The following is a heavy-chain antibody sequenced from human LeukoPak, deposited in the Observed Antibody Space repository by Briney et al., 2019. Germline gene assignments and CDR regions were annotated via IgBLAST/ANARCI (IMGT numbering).Heavy chain of an antibody. D-gene: IGHD6-19*01. CDR2: ISAYNGNT. J-gene: IGHJ4*02. Sequence: ASVKVSCTASGYTFTSYGISWVRQARGQGLEWMGWISAYNGNTNYAQKLQGRVTMTTDTSTSTAYMELRSLRSDDTAVCYCARYPPNSSSGWYGCNYWGQGTLVTVSS. V-gene: IGHV1-18*01. CDR1: GYTFTSYG. CDR3: ARYPPNSSSGWYGCNY.